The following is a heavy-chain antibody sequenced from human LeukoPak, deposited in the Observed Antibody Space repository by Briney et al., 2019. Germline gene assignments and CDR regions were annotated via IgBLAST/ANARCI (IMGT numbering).Heavy chain of an antibody. D-gene: IGHD3-16*01. V-gene: IGHV3-7*01. Sequence: PGGSLRLSCAASGFTFSSYWMSWVRQAPGKGLEWGANIKLDGSEKNHVDSVKGRFTISRDNAKNSVYLQMNSLRAEDTAVYYCARGGTATYYFDYWGQGTLVTVSS. CDR3: ARGGTATYYFDY. CDR1: GFTFSSYW. J-gene: IGHJ4*02. CDR2: IKLDGSEK.